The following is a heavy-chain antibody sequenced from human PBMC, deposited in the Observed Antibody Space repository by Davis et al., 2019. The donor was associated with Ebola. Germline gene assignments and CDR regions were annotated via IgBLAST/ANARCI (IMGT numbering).Heavy chain of an antibody. CDR3: AREGGYDSNWFDP. CDR1: GGTFSSYA. D-gene: IGHD5-12*01. J-gene: IGHJ5*02. CDR2: IIPIFGTA. Sequence: AASVKVSCKASGGTFSSYAISWMRQAPGQGLEWMGGIIPIFGTANYAQKFQDRVTITADESTSTAYMELSSLRSEDTAVYYCAREGGYDSNWFDPWGQGTLVTVSS. V-gene: IGHV1-69*13.